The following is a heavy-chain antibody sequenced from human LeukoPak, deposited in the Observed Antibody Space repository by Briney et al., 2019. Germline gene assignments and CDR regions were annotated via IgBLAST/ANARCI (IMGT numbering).Heavy chain of an antibody. V-gene: IGHV3-49*04. CDR1: GFTFGDYA. CDR3: TRAPYSNPRGHYFDY. J-gene: IGHJ4*02. CDR2: IRSKAYGGTT. Sequence: PGGSLRLSCTASGFTFGDYAMSWVRQAPGKGLEWVGFIRSKAYGGTTEYAASVKGRFTISRDDSKSIAYLQMNSLKTEDTAVYYCTRAPYSNPRGHYFDYWGQGTLVTVSS. D-gene: IGHD4-11*01.